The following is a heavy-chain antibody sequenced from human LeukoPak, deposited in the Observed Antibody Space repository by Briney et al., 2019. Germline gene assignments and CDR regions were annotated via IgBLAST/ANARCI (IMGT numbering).Heavy chain of an antibody. CDR1: GGSISSSSYY. J-gene: IGHJ5*02. CDR3: ARLGYSSGWYWFDP. Sequence: PSETLSLTCTVSGGSISSSSYYWGWIRQPPGKGLEWIGSIYYSGSTYYNPSLKSRVTISVDTSKNQFSLKLSSVTAADTAVCYCARLGYSSGWYWFDPWGQGTLVTVSS. CDR2: IYYSGST. V-gene: IGHV4-39*01. D-gene: IGHD6-19*01.